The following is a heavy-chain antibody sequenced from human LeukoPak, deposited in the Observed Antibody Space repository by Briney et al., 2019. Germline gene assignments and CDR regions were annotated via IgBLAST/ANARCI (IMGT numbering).Heavy chain of an antibody. D-gene: IGHD3-16*01. V-gene: IGHV3-30*02. CDR3: AKDRFGIRSVPYYYLDV. CDR2: IPNDGSNK. J-gene: IGHJ6*03. Sequence: GGSLRLSCAASGFNFSTYGMHWVRQAPGKGLEWVAFIPNDGSNKYYVDSVKGRFTISRDNSKNTLYLQMNSLRVEDTAVYYCAKDRFGIRSVPYYYLDVWGKGTTVTVSS. CDR1: GFNFSTYG.